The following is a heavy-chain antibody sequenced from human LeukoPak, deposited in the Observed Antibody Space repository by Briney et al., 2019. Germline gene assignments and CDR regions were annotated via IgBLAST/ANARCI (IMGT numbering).Heavy chain of an antibody. V-gene: IGHV4-38-2*02. CDR1: GYSISSGYY. Sequence: SETLSLTCSVSGYSISSGYYWGWIRQPPGKGREWIGNFYHSGSTYCNPSLKSRVTISVDTSKNQFSLNLSSVTAADAAVYYCARVAVAGVTIYYFDYWGQGTLVTVSS. D-gene: IGHD6-19*01. J-gene: IGHJ4*02. CDR3: ARVAVAGVTIYYFDY. CDR2: FYHSGST.